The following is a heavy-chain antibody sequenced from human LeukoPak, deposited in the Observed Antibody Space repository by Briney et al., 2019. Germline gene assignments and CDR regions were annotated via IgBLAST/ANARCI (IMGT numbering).Heavy chain of an antibody. CDR3: ARARNGGSFDP. J-gene: IGHJ5*02. V-gene: IGHV3-21*01. CDR2: IRSYSSYI. CDR1: GFTFDTYN. Sequence: GGSLRLSCAASGFTFDTYNFNWVRQAPGKGLEWVATIRSYSSYIHYADSVKGRFIISRDDAKKSMYLQMNSLRAGDTAVYYCARARNGGSFDPWGQGTLVTVSS. D-gene: IGHD3-16*01.